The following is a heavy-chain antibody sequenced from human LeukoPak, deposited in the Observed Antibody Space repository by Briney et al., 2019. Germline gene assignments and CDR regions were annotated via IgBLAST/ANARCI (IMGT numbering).Heavy chain of an antibody. CDR3: VRGYYDSSGSSNTFDI. V-gene: IGHV4-59*01. D-gene: IGHD3-22*01. J-gene: IGHJ3*02. CDR1: GGSISSSY. Sequence: KPSETLSLTCTVSGGSISSSYWSWIRQPPGKGLEWIGYIHYSGNTNYTPTLRSRLTMSVDTSKNQFSLKLNSVTAADTAVYYCVRGYYDSSGSSNTFDIWGQGTRVTVSS. CDR2: IHYSGNT.